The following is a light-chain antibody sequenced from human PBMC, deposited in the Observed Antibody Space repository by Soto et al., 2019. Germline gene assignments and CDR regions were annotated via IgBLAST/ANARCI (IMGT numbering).Light chain of an antibody. CDR1: QDIRDD. CDR3: QQYNSYPRT. J-gene: IGKJ1*01. CDR2: AAS. V-gene: IGKV1-17*01. Sequence: DIQMTQSPSSLSASVGDRVTITCRASQDIRDDLGWYQQKSGKAPKRLIYAASSLQSGVPSRFSARGSGTEFTLTISSLQPEDFASYYCQQYNSYPRTFGQGTKVEIK.